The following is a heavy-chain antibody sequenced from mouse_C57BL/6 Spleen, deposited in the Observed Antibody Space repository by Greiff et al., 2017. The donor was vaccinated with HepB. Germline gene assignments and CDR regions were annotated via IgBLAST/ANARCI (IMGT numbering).Heavy chain of an antibody. CDR1: GYTFTSYG. CDR3: ARSRDYDGYFDY. Sequence: VRLQQSGAELARPGASVKLSCKASGYTFTSYGISWVKQRTGQGLEWIGEIYPRSGNTYYNEKFKGKATLTADKSSSTAYMELRSLTSEDSAVYFCARSRDYDGYFDYWGHSTTLTVSS. D-gene: IGHD2-4*01. J-gene: IGHJ2*01. CDR2: IYPRSGNT. V-gene: IGHV1-81*01.